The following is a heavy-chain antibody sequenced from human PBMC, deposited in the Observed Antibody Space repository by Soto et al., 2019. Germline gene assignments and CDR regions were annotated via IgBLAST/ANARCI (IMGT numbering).Heavy chain of an antibody. Sequence: QITLKESGPTLVKPTQTLTLTCTFSGFSLSTNGVGVGWIRQPPGKALEWLAVIYWDGDKRYSPSLESRLTISKDTSKNHVVLTMTNMDPVDTGTYYCAREMATIMVRAFHIWGQGTMVTVSS. D-gene: IGHD5-12*01. CDR2: IYWDGDK. CDR1: GFSLSTNGVG. J-gene: IGHJ3*02. V-gene: IGHV2-5*02. CDR3: AREMATIMVRAFHI.